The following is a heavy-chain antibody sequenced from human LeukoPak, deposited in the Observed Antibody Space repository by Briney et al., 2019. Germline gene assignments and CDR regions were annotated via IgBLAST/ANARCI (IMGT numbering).Heavy chain of an antibody. CDR2: TYYRSKWYN. D-gene: IGHD6-13*01. CDR1: GDSVSSNSAA. J-gene: IGHJ3*02. Sequence: SQTLSLTCAISGDSVSSNSAAWNWIRQSPSRGLEWLGRTYYRSKWYNDYAVSVKSRISINPDTSKNQFSLQLNSVTPEDTAVYYCARGSPRQPRGAFDIWGQGTMVTVSS. V-gene: IGHV6-1*01. CDR3: ARGSPRQPRGAFDI.